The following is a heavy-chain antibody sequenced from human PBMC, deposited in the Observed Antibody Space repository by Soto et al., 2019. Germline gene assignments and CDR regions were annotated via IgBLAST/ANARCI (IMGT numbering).Heavy chain of an antibody. CDR3: ASPVKSDYCRGMVV. J-gene: IGHJ6*02. V-gene: IGHV1-69*13. CDR2: IIPIFGKA. CDR1: GGPFRSYA. Sequence: SVKVSCKASGGPFRSYAFCWARQAHGQGPEWTELIIPIFGKANYAQMFEGRVTITADVSTWTVYIVLSLLTSEHTGVYDCASPVKSDYCRGMVVWGQETTHTVSS. D-gene: IGHD3-3*01.